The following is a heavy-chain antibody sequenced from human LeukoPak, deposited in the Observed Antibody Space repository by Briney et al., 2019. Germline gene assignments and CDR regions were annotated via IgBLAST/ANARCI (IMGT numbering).Heavy chain of an antibody. Sequence: GGSLTLSCAASGFTFSSYGMHGLRQAPGKGLEGVAVISYDGSNKYYADSVKGRFTISRDNSKNTLYLQMNSLRAEDTAVYYCATFTRGVWFGELRFDPWGQGTLVTVSS. V-gene: IGHV3-30*03. CDR3: ATFTRGVWFGELRFDP. CDR1: GFTFSSYG. J-gene: IGHJ5*02. CDR2: ISYDGSNK. D-gene: IGHD3-10*01.